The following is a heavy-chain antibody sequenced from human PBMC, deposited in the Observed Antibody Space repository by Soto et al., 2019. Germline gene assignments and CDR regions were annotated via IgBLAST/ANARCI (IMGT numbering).Heavy chain of an antibody. D-gene: IGHD4-17*01. J-gene: IGHJ4*02. CDR1: GFTVSSNF. Sequence: EVQLVVSGGGLVQPGGSLRLSCAASGFTVSSNFMSWVRQAPGKGLEWVSIIYSDGSTYYADSVKGRFTISRDNTKHTLYLQMNSLGADDTAVYYCASRRNPYGAYDYWGQGTLVTVSS. CDR3: ASRRNPYGAYDY. V-gene: IGHV3-66*01. CDR2: IYSDGST.